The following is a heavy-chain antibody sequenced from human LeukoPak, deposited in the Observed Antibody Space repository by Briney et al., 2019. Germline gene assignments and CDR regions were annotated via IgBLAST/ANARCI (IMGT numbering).Heavy chain of an antibody. CDR1: GFTFDDYA. D-gene: IGHD6-19*01. Sequence: GRSLRPSCAASGFTFDDYAMHWVRQAPGKGREWGSGISWNSGSIGYADSVKGRFTISRDNAKNSLYLQMNSLRAEDTAVYYCARPSSGWYGDFDYWGQGTLVTVSS. V-gene: IGHV3-9*01. CDR2: ISWNSGSI. CDR3: ARPSSGWYGDFDY. J-gene: IGHJ4*02.